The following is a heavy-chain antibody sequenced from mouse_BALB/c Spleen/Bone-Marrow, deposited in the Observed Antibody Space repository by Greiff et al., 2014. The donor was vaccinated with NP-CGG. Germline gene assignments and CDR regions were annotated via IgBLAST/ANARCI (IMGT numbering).Heavy chain of an antibody. D-gene: IGHD2-3*01. CDR3: ARHDNDGYYLAY. Sequence: QVQLQQSGPDLVAPSQSLSITCTVSGFSSTSYGVHWVRQPPGKGLEWLVVIWSDGSTTYNSALKSRLSISKDNSKSQVFLKMNSLQTDDTAMYYCARHDNDGYYLAYWGQGTLVTVSA. CDR1: GFSSTSYG. CDR2: IWSDGST. J-gene: IGHJ3*01. V-gene: IGHV2-6-2*01.